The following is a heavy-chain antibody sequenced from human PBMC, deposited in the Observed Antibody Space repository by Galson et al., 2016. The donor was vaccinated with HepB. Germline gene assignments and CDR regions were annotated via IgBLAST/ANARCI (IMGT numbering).Heavy chain of an antibody. V-gene: IGHV3-30*03. CDR2: ISYGGSNN. CDR3: ARRSSPSSGWHYYFDY. Sequence: SLRLSCAASGFTFSRYGMHWVRQAPGKGLEWVAVISYGGSNNYYADSVKGRFTISRDNSKKTVHLEMNSLRAEDTAMYYCARRSSPSSGWHYYFDYWGQGTLVTVSS. J-gene: IGHJ4*02. D-gene: IGHD6-19*01. CDR1: GFTFSRYG.